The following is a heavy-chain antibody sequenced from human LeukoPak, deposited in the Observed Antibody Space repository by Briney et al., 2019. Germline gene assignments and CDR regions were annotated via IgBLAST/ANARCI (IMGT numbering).Heavy chain of an antibody. V-gene: IGHV4-34*01. CDR3: ARARLLLWFGESPHRWFDP. Sequence: SETLSLTCAVYGGSFSGYYWSWIRQPPGKGLEWIGEINHSGSTNCNPSLKSRVTISVDTSKNQFSLKLSSVTAADTAVYYCARARLLLWFGESPHRWFDPWGQGTLVTVSS. CDR2: INHSGST. D-gene: IGHD3-10*01. J-gene: IGHJ5*02. CDR1: GGSFSGYY.